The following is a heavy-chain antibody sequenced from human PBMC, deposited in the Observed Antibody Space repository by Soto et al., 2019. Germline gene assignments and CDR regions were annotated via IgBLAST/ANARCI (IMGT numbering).Heavy chain of an antibody. CDR2: ISVYNGNT. J-gene: IGHJ2*01. CDR1: GYTFTNYG. D-gene: IGHD2-15*01. CDR3: AREYCSGGTGYSNRFFDL. V-gene: IGHV1-18*01. Sequence: QVQLVQSGAEVKKPGASVKVSCKASGYTFTNYGISWVRQAPGQGLEWMGWISVYNGNTNYAQKLQGRVTMTTDTSTSTAYMELRSLRSDDTAGYYGAREYCSGGTGYSNRFFDLWGRGTLVTVSS.